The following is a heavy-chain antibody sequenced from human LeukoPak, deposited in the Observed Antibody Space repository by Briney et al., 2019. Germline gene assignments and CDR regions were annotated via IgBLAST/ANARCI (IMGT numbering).Heavy chain of an antibody. CDR2: MNPNSGNT. D-gene: IGHD3-10*01. Sequence: ASVKVSCKASGYTFTSYDINWVRQATGQGLEWMGWMNPNSGNTGYAQKFQGRVTMTRNTSISTAYMELSSLRSEDTAVYYCARGDFTMVRGVISWFDPWGQGTLVTVSS. CDR3: ARGDFTMVRGVISWFDP. V-gene: IGHV1-8*01. J-gene: IGHJ5*02. CDR1: GYTFTSYD.